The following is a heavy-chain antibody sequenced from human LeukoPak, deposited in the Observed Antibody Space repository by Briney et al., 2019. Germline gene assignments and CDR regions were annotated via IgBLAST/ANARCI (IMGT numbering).Heavy chain of an antibody. J-gene: IGHJ4*02. V-gene: IGHV1-46*01. D-gene: IGHD1-26*01. CDR2: INPSGGST. CDR3: AVVGATTGPDFDY. Sequence: ASVTVSCKASGYTFTSYYMHWVRQAPGQGLEWMGIINPSGGSTSYAQKFQGRVTMTRDMSTSTVYMELSSLRSEDTAVYYCAVVGATTGPDFDYWGQGTLVTVSS. CDR1: GYTFTSYY.